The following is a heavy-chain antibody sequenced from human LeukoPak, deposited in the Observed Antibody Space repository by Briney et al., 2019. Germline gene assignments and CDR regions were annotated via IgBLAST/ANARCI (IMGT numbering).Heavy chain of an antibody. CDR3: AKDRTYYYGSGSPNYFDY. J-gene: IGHJ4*02. V-gene: IGHV3-23*01. CDR1: GFTFSSYA. D-gene: IGHD3-10*01. Sequence: GGSLRLSCAASGFTFSSYAMSWVRQAPGKGLEWVSVISGSGGNTHYADSVKGRFTISRDNSKNTLFLQMSSLRAEDTAVYYCAKDRTYYYGSGSPNYFDYWGQGTPVTVSS. CDR2: ISGSGGNT.